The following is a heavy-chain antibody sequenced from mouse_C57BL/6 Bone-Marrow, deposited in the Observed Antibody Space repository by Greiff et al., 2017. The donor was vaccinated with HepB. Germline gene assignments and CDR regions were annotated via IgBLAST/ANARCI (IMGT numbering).Heavy chain of an antibody. V-gene: IGHV5-4*01. D-gene: IGHD1-1*01. Sequence: EVQGVESGGGLVKPGGSLKLSCAASGFTFSSYAMSWVRQTPEKRLEWVATISDGGSYTYYPDNVKGRFTISRDNAKNNLYLQMSHLKSEDTAMYYCARDATTVYYFDYWGQGTTLTVSS. J-gene: IGHJ2*01. CDR2: ISDGGSYT. CDR3: ARDATTVYYFDY. CDR1: GFTFSSYA.